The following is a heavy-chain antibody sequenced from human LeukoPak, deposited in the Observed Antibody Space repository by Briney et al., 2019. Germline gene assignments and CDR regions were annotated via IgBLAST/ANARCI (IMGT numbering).Heavy chain of an antibody. J-gene: IGHJ4*02. D-gene: IGHD6-19*01. CDR1: GFTVSSNS. CDR2: IKSKTDGGTT. Sequence: GGSLRLSCAASGFTVSSNSMTWVRQAPGKGLEWVGRIKSKTDGGTTDYAAPVKGRFTISRDDSKNTLYLQMNSLKTEDTAVYYCTTGGSGWFSYWGQGTLVTVSS. V-gene: IGHV3-15*01. CDR3: TTGGSGWFSY.